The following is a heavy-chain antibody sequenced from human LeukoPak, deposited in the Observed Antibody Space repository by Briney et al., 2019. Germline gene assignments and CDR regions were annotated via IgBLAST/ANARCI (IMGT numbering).Heavy chain of an antibody. V-gene: IGHV4-30-4*08. J-gene: IGHJ2*01. Sequence: SQTLSLTCTVSGGSISSGDYYLSWIRQPPGKGLEWIGYIYYSGSTYYNPSLKSRVTISVDTSKNQFSLKLSSVTAADTAVYYCARASPPRGYSYGPSGYFDLWGRGTLVTVSS. D-gene: IGHD5-18*01. CDR1: GGSISSGDYY. CDR2: IYYSGST. CDR3: ARASPPRGYSYGPSGYFDL.